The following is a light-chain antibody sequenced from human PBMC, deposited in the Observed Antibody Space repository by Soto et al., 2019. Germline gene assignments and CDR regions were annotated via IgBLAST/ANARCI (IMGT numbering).Light chain of an antibody. V-gene: IGKV3-20*01. CDR1: QSVSSSY. J-gene: IGKJ2*01. CDR2: GAS. CDR3: QQYCSSPYT. Sequence: EIVLTQSPGTLSLSPGERATLSCRASQSVSSSYLAWYQQKPGQAPRLLIYGASSRATGIPDRFSGSGSVTDFTLTISSLEPEDFAVYYCQQYCSSPYTFGQGTKLEIK.